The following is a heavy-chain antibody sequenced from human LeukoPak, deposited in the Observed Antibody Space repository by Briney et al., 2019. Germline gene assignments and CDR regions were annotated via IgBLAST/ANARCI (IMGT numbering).Heavy chain of an antibody. V-gene: IGHV3-21*01. CDR2: ISSSSSYI. J-gene: IGHJ4*02. Sequence: GGSLRLSCAASGFTFSSYSMNWVRQAPGKGLEWVSSISSSSSYIYYADSVKGRFTISRDNAKNSLYLQMDSLRAEDTAVYYCARDFTQWLVDPELDYWGQGTLVTVSP. CDR3: ARDFTQWLVDPELDY. D-gene: IGHD6-19*01. CDR1: GFTFSSYS.